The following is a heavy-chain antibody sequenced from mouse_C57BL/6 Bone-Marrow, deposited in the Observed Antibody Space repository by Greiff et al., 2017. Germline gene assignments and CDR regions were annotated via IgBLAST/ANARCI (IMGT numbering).Heavy chain of an antibody. CDR3: ARWRIYYDYDGVWWYFDV. Sequence: QVQLQQSGAELARPGASVKLSCKASGYTFTSYGISWVKQRTGQGLEWIGEIYPRSGNTYYNEKFKCKATLTADKSSSTAYMELRSLTSEDSAVYFCARWRIYYDYDGVWWYFDVWGTGTTVTVSS. V-gene: IGHV1-81*01. CDR1: GYTFTSYG. CDR2: IYPRSGNT. J-gene: IGHJ1*03. D-gene: IGHD2-4*01.